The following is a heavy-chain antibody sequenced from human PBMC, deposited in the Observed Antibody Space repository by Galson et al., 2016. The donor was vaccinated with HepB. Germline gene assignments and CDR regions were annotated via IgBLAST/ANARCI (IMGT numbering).Heavy chain of an antibody. CDR3: ARDDVPLAARDNGMDV. V-gene: IGHV1-69*13. CDR1: GGTFSSYS. Sequence: SVKVSCKASGGTFSSYSISWVRQAPGQGLEWMGGIIPMFGTANYAQKFQGRVTITADESTTTVFMDLISLRSEDAGVYYCARDDVPLAARDNGMDVWGQGTTVAVSS. J-gene: IGHJ6*02. CDR2: IIPMFGTA. D-gene: IGHD6-6*01.